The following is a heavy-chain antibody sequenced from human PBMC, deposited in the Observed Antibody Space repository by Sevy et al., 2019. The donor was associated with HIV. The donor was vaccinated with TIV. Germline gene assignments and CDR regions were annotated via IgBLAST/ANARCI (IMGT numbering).Heavy chain of an antibody. CDR2: IIDSGST. CDR1: GGSFRGYY. CDR3: ASDVNNWNRRRLFDY. Sequence: SETLSLTCTVYGGSFRGYYWNWIRQPPGKGLEWIGEIIDSGSTDYNPSLKSRVTISIDTSKNQFSLNLRSVTAADTAVYYCASDVNNWNRRRLFDYWGQGTPVTVSS. D-gene: IGHD1-20*01. V-gene: IGHV4-34*12. J-gene: IGHJ4*02.